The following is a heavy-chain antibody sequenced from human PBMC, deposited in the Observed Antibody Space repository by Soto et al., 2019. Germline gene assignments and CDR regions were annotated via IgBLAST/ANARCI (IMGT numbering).Heavy chain of an antibody. D-gene: IGHD2-2*01. CDR2: FDPEDGET. Sequence: QVQLVQSGAEVKKPGASVKVSCKVSGYTLTELSMHWVRQAPGKGLEWMGGFDPEDGETIYAQKFQGRVTMTEDTSTDTAYMELSSLRSEDTAVYYCASNLKPLVHNIVVGPAATDWYFDLWGRGTLVTVSS. V-gene: IGHV1-24*01. CDR1: GYTLTELS. J-gene: IGHJ2*01. CDR3: ASNLKPLVHNIVVGPAATDWYFDL.